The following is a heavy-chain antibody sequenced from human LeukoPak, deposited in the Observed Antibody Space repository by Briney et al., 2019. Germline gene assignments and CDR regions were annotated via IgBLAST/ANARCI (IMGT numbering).Heavy chain of an antibody. CDR3: ARDLYDSSGYFDY. V-gene: IGHV4-59*01. J-gene: IGHJ4*02. D-gene: IGHD3-22*01. Sequence: SETLSLTCTVSGGSISSYYWSWIRQPPGKGLEWIGYIYYSGSTNYIPSLKSRVTISVDTSKNQFSLKLSSVTAADTAVYYCARDLYDSSGYFDYWGQGTLVTVSS. CDR2: IYYSGST. CDR1: GGSISSYY.